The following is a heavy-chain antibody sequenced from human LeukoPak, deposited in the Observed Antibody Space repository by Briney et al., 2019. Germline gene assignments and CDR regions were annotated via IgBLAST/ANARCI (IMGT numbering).Heavy chain of an antibody. D-gene: IGHD5-12*01. V-gene: IGHV3-7*01. Sequence: SGGSLRLSCAASGFTFSSYLMSWVRQAPGKGLEWVANIKQDGSEKYYVDSVKGRFTISRDNAKNSLYLQMNSLRAEDTAVYYCARSPSGYDSFDYWGQGTLVTVSS. CDR2: IKQDGSEK. CDR1: GFTFSSYL. J-gene: IGHJ4*02. CDR3: ARSPSGYDSFDY.